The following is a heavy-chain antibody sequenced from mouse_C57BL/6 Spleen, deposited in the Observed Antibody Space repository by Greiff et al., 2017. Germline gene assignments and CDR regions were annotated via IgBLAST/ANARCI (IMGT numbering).Heavy chain of an antibody. J-gene: IGHJ4*01. Sequence: VQGVESGAELVKPGASVKISCKASGYAFSSYWMNWVKQRPGKGLEWIGQIYPGDGDTNYNGKFKGKATLTADKSSSTAYMQLSSLTSEDSAVYFCARWADYYGSSYIYAMDYWGQGTSVTVSS. V-gene: IGHV1-80*01. D-gene: IGHD1-1*01. CDR1: GYAFSSYW. CDR2: IYPGDGDT. CDR3: ARWADYYGSSYIYAMDY.